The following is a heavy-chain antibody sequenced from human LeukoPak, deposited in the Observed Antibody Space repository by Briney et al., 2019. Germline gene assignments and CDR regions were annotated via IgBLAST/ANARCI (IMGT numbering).Heavy chain of an antibody. J-gene: IGHJ4*02. Sequence: SETLSLTCTVSGGSINNYYWIWIRRPPGRGLEWIGYIHYSGSTNYKLSLKSRVTISVDTSKKQFSLKLNSVTAADTAVYYCARAGIGDGSVFDYWGQGILVTVSS. CDR2: IHYSGST. CDR3: ARAGIGDGSVFDY. V-gene: IGHV4-59*01. D-gene: IGHD3-10*01. CDR1: GGSINNYY.